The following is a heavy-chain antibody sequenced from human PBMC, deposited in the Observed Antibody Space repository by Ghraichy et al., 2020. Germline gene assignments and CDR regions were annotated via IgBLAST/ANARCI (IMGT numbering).Heavy chain of an antibody. CDR1: GGSISSYY. D-gene: IGHD3-3*01. J-gene: IGHJ4*02. CDR3: ARQRIGDFWSGCEPISFDY. Sequence: SETLSLTCTVSGGSISSYYWSWIRQPPGKGLEWIGYIYYSGSSNYNPSLKSRVTISVDTSKNQFSLRLSSVTATDTAVYYCARQRIGDFWSGCEPISFDYWGQGTLVTVSS. V-gene: IGHV4-59*08. CDR2: IYYSGSS.